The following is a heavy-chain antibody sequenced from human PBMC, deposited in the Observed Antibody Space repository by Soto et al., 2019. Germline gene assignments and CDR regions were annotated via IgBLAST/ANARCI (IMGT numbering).Heavy chain of an antibody. V-gene: IGHV3-33*01. Sequence: QVQLVESGGGVVQPGRSLRLSCAASGFTFSSYGMHWVRQAPGKGLEWVAVIWYDGSNKYYADSVKGRFTISRDNSKNTLYLQMNSRRADDTSVYYCARPGGYCSGGSCYSKVFYGMDVWGQGTTVTVSS. CDR1: GFTFSSYG. J-gene: IGHJ6*02. CDR2: IWYDGSNK. CDR3: ARPGGYCSGGSCYSKVFYGMDV. D-gene: IGHD2-15*01.